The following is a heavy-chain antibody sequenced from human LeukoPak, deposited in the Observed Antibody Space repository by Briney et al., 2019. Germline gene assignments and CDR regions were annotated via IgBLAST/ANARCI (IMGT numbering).Heavy chain of an antibody. CDR2: IYWDDDK. J-gene: IGHJ4*02. D-gene: IGHD3-9*01. CDR3: AHREVRLDYFDY. V-gene: IGHV2-5*02. Sequence: ALIYWDDDKRYRQSLKSRLTITKDTSKNQVVLTMTNMDPVDTATYYCAHREVRLDYFDYWGQGILVTVSS.